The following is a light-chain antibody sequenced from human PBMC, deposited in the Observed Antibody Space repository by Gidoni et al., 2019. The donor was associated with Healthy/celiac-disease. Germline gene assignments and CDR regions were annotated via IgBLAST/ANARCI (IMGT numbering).Light chain of an antibody. CDR1: QSISSW. Sequence: DIQMTQSPPTLSASVGDRVTITCRASQSISSWLAWYQQKPGKAPKLLIYKASSLESGVPPRLSGSGSGTEFTLTISSLQPDDFATYYCQQYNSYSYTFGQGTKLEIK. CDR3: QQYNSYSYT. J-gene: IGKJ2*01. V-gene: IGKV1-5*03. CDR2: KAS.